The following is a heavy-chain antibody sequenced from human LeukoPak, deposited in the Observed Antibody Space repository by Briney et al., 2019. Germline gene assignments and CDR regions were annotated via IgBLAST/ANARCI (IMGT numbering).Heavy chain of an antibody. CDR3: AKDLTYYYGSGKSS. CDR1: GFTFSSYG. Sequence: GGSLRLSCAASGFTFSSYGMHWVRQAPGKGLEWVAFIRYDGSSKYYADSVKGRFTISRDNSKNTLYLQMNSLRAEDTAVYCRAKDLTYYYGSGKSSWGQGTLVTVSS. V-gene: IGHV3-30*02. J-gene: IGHJ4*02. D-gene: IGHD3-10*01. CDR2: IRYDGSSK.